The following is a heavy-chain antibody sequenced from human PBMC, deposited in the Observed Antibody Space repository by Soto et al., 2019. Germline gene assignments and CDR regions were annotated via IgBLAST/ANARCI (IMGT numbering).Heavy chain of an antibody. V-gene: IGHV3-21*01. CDR3: ARDSTLRQGVVPAPLDY. CDR2: ISSTTNYI. D-gene: IGHD2-2*01. J-gene: IGHJ4*02. Sequence: SLRLSCATSGFTFTRYSMNWVRQAPGKGLEWVSSISSTTNYIYYGDSVKGRFTISRDNAKNTLYLQMNSLRAEDTAVYYCARDSTLRQGVVPAPLDYWGQGTLVTVSS. CDR1: GFTFTRYS.